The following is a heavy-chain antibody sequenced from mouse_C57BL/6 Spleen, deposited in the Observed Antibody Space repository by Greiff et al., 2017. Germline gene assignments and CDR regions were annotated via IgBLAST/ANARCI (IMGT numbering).Heavy chain of an antibody. J-gene: IGHJ1*03. CDR1: GYSFTGYY. V-gene: IGHV1-42*01. CDR2: INPSTGGT. D-gene: IGHD2-4*01. Sequence: VQLKQSGPELVKPGASVKISCKASGYSFTGYYMNWVKQSPEKSLEWIGEINPSTGGTTYNQKFKAKATLTVDKSSSTAYMQLKSLTSEDSAVYYCARRGPLDYDWYFDVWGTGTTVTVSS. CDR3: ARRGPLDYDWYFDV.